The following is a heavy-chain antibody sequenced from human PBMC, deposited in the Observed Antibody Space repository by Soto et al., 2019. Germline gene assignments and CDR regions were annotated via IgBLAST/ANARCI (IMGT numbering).Heavy chain of an antibody. V-gene: IGHV4-4*07. CDR3: ARGPGGFGDFSLDY. J-gene: IGHJ4*02. D-gene: IGHD3-10*01. Sequence: QVQLQESGPGLVKPSETLSLSCGVSGGSISQYYWSWIRQPAGKGLEWIGRMYSGGSTNYNPSLESRVTRAVDTSKNQFSLKLSSVTAADTAVYYCARGPGGFGDFSLDYWGQGTLVTVSS. CDR1: GGSISQYY. CDR2: MYSGGST.